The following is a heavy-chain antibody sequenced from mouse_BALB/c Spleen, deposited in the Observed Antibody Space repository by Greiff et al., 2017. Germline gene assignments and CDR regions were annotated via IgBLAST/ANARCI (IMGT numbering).Heavy chain of an antibody. J-gene: IGHJ4*01. V-gene: IGHV1-61*01. D-gene: IGHD2-5*01. CDR1: GYTFTSTW. Sequence: QVQLQQPGAELVRPGASVKLSCKASGYTFTSTWMNWVKQRPGQGLEWIGMIDPSDSETHYNQMFKDKATLTEDKSSSKAYMQLSSLTSEDSAVYSGAGGYSTLYAMDYWGQGTSVTVSS. CDR2: IDPSDSET. CDR3: AGGYSTLYAMDY.